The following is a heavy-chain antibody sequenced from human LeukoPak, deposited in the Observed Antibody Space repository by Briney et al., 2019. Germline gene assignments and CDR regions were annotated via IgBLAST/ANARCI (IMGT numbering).Heavy chain of an antibody. D-gene: IGHD3-3*01. Sequence: ASVKVSCKASGYTFTDYYMHWVRQAPGQGLEWMGWINLNSGGTNFAQRFQGRVTMTRDTSISTAYMDLSRLISDDTAVYYCARAPDDYDFWSGPFDYWGRGTLVTVSS. CDR2: INLNSGGT. CDR3: ARAPDDYDFWSGPFDY. J-gene: IGHJ4*02. V-gene: IGHV1-2*02. CDR1: GYTFTDYY.